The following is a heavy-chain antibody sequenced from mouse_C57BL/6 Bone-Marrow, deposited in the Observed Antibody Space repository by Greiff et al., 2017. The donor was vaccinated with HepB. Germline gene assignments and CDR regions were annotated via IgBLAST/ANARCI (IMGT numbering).Heavy chain of an antibody. J-gene: IGHJ2*01. CDR1: GYAFSSSW. CDR2: IYPGDGDT. CDR3: ARSPLITTVVATYYFDY. D-gene: IGHD1-1*01. Sequence: QVQLQQSGPELVKPGASVKISCKASGYAFSSSWMNWVKQRPGKGLEWIGRIYPGDGDTNYNGKFKGKATLTADKSSSTAYMQLSSLTSEDSAVYFCARSPLITTVVATYYFDYWGQGTTLTVSS. V-gene: IGHV1-82*01.